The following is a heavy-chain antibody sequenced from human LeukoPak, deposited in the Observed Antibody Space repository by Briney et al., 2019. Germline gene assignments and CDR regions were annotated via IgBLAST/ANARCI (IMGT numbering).Heavy chain of an antibody. CDR2: ISAYNGNT. D-gene: IGHD3-10*01. Sequence: GASVKVSCKASGYTFTSYGISWVRQAPGQGLEWMGWISAYNGNTNYAQKLQGRVTMTTDTSTSTAYMELRSLRSDDTALYYCTKRVDGSGTYYIDYWGQGTLVTVSS. CDR1: GYTFTSYG. J-gene: IGHJ4*02. V-gene: IGHV1-18*01. CDR3: TKRVDGSGTYYIDY.